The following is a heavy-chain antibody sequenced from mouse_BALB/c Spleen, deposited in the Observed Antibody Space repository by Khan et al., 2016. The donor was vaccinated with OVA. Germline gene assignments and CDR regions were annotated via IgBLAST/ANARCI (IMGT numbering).Heavy chain of an antibody. Sequence: EVQLQESGPGLVKPSQSLSLTCTVTGYSITSDYAWNWIRQFPGNTLEWMGFISYSGNTKYNPSLKSRISINRDTSKNKFFLQLNSVTFEDTATYYCARVYGGDFDYWGQGTALTVSS. J-gene: IGHJ2*01. CDR2: ISYSGNT. CDR1: GYSITSDYA. D-gene: IGHD1-1*01. V-gene: IGHV3-2*02. CDR3: ARVYGGDFDY.